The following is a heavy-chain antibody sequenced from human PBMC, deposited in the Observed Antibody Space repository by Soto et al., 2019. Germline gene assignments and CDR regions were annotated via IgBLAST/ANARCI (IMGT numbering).Heavy chain of an antibody. J-gene: IGHJ6*03. CDR3: ARQVRGYCSSTSCYAHYYHYYMDV. Sequence: SETLSLTCTVSGGSISSYYWSWIRQPPGKGLEWIGYIYYSGSTNYNPSLKSRVTISVDTSKNQFSLKLSSVTVADTAVYYCARQVRGYCSSTSCYAHYYHYYMDVWGKGTTVTVSS. V-gene: IGHV4-59*08. D-gene: IGHD2-2*01. CDR2: IYYSGST. CDR1: GGSISSYY.